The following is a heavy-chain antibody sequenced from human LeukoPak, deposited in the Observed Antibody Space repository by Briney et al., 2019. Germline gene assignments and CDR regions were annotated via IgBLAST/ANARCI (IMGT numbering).Heavy chain of an antibody. J-gene: IGHJ6*02. CDR3: ARGGYDSSGYYEPVSYYYGMDV. CDR1: GGSFSNYA. V-gene: IGHV1-8*02. Sequence: ASVKVSCKASGGSFSNYAINWVRQATGQGLEWMGWMNPNSGNTGYAQKFQGRVTMTRNTSISTAYMELSSLRSEDTAVYYCARGGYDSSGYYEPVSYYYGMDVWGQGTTVTVSS. D-gene: IGHD3-22*01. CDR2: MNPNSGNT.